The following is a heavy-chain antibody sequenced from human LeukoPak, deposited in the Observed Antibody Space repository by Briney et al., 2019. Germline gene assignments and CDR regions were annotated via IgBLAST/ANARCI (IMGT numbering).Heavy chain of an antibody. Sequence: PGGSLRLSCAASGFTFSLDAMSWVRQAPGKGLEWVSVISGGGGSTYYADSVKGRFTISRDNSKYTLYLQMNSLRAEDTAVYYCARGGGAGNYSYYYRDVGEKGTTVTVS. V-gene: IGHV3-23*01. D-gene: IGHD3-16*01. CDR2: ISGGGGST. CDR3: ARGGGAGNYSYYYRDV. J-gene: IGHJ6*03. CDR1: GFTFSLDA.